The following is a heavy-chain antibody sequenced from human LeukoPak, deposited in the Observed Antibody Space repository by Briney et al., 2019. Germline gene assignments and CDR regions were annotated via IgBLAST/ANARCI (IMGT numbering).Heavy chain of an antibody. D-gene: IGHD2-2*01. V-gene: IGHV1-2*02. J-gene: IGHJ6*03. CDR2: INPNSGGT. CDR3: ARGTLIGSSTSPRYYYYMDV. CDR1: GYTFTGYY. Sequence: SVKVSCKASGYTFTGYYMHWVRQAPGQGLEWMGWINPNSGGTNYAQKFQGRVTMTRDTSISTAYMELSRLRSDDTAVYYCARGTLIGSSTSPRYYYYMDVWGKGTTVTVSS.